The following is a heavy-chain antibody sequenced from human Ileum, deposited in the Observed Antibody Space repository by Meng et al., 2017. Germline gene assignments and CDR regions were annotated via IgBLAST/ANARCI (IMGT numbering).Heavy chain of an antibody. V-gene: IGHV3-23*01. Sequence: GGSRRPSGAASGFTFSSYAMSWVRQAPGKGLEWVSAISGSGGSTYYADSVKGRFTISRDNSKNTLYLQMNSLRAEDTAVYYCAKDRRVVGASSDYWGQGTLVTVSS. CDR1: GFTFSSYA. J-gene: IGHJ4*02. CDR2: ISGSGGST. CDR3: AKDRRVVGASSDY. D-gene: IGHD1-26*01.